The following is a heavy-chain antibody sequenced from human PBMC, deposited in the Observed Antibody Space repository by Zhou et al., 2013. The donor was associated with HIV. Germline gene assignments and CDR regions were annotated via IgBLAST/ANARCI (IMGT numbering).Heavy chain of an antibody. Sequence: QVQLVQSGAEVKKPGATVKVSCKASGYTFTTNDINWVRQATGQGLEWIGGFDPEDVMTVYAQKFEGRVSLTQDASSDTAYMSMTSLTSGDTAVYYLCYNPHLTGDSGHDYDWGGDYVGRGTRSPCPQ. CDR3: CYNPHLTGDSGHDYDWGGDY. CDR2: FDPEDVMT. CDR1: GYTFTTND. V-gene: IGHV1-8*02. J-gene: IGHJ4*02. D-gene: IGHD3-16*01.